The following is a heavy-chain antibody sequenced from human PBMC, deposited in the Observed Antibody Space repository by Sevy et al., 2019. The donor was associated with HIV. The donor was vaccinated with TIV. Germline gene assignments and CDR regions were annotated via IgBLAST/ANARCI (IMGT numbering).Heavy chain of an antibody. Sequence: GGSLRLSCAASGFTFSSYAMSWVRQAPGKGLEWVSAISGSVSSTDYADSVKGRFSISRDNSTNTLYLQMNSLRAEDRAVYYGAKEYNDGALMVYASEGAFDIWGQGTMVTVSS. J-gene: IGHJ3*02. CDR3: AKEYNDGALMVYASEGAFDI. V-gene: IGHV3-23*01. CDR1: GFTFSSYA. CDR2: ISGSVSST. D-gene: IGHD2-8*01.